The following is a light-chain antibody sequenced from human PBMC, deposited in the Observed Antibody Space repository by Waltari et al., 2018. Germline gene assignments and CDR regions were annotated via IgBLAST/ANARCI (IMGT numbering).Light chain of an antibody. CDR1: QSVRSGH. CDR2: GSS. Sequence: CRASQSVRSGHLAWFQQKPGQAPRLLIYGSSNRATDIPDRFTGSGSGADFALTIGRLEPEDFAVYYCQQYGTSPWTFGQGTNVEI. CDR3: QQYGTSPWT. V-gene: IGKV3-20*01. J-gene: IGKJ1*01.